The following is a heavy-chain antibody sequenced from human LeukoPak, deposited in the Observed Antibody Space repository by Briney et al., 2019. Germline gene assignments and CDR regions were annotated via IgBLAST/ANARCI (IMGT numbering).Heavy chain of an antibody. J-gene: IGHJ4*02. CDR2: IYYRGSP. CDR1: GGSISSYY. Sequence: SETLSLTCTVSGGSISSYYWSWIRQPPGKALEWIGYIYYRGSPNYNPSLKSRVSISIDTSKNQFSLRLSSVTAADTAVYYCARGGGDEILNYWGQGTLVTVSS. CDR3: ARGGGDEILNY. D-gene: IGHD4-17*01. V-gene: IGHV4-59*01.